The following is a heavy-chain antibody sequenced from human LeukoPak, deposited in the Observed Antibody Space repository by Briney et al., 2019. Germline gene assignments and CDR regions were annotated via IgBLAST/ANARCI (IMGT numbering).Heavy chain of an antibody. Sequence: ASVKVSCKASGYSFTSYGISGVRQAPGQGLEWMGWMNPKSGNTGYAQKFQGRVTITRYTSISTAYMEVSSLRSEETAVYYCARGRGSSWYRWFDPWGQGTLVTVSS. V-gene: IGHV1-8*03. D-gene: IGHD6-13*01. CDR3: ARGRGSSWYRWFDP. J-gene: IGHJ5*02. CDR1: GYSFTSYG. CDR2: MNPKSGNT.